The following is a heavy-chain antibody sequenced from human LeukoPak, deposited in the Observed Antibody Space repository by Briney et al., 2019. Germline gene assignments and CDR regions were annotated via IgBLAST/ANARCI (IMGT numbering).Heavy chain of an antibody. V-gene: IGHV3-15*01. Sequence: GGSLRLSCAASGFTFSKDWMSWVRQAPGKGLEWVGRIRSKTDGGTTDYAAPVRGRFTISRDDSKNTLYLQMNSLKTGDTAMYYCTTYNDQDAFDLWGQGTMVTVSS. D-gene: IGHD1-14*01. J-gene: IGHJ3*01. CDR2: IRSKTDGGTT. CDR3: TTYNDQDAFDL. CDR1: GFTFSKDW.